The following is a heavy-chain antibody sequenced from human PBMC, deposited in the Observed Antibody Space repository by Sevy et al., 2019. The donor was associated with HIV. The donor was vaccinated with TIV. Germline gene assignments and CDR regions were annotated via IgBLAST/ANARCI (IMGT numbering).Heavy chain of an antibody. CDR2: ISTYNNNI. D-gene: IGHD5-18*01. J-gene: IGHJ5*02. Sequence: ASVKVSCKTSGYIFNTFVISWLRQAPGQGPEWMGWISTYNNNIQYAQKFQGRVTMTKDTSTSTAYMEVKSLRSDDTAVYYCAREGYGDNGWLDPWGQGTLVTVSS. CDR1: GYIFNTFV. V-gene: IGHV1-18*01. CDR3: AREGYGDNGWLDP.